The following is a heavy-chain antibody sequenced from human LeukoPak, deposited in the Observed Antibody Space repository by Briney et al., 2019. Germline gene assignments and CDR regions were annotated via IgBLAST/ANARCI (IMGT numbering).Heavy chain of an antibody. CDR2: ISHDGSNK. D-gene: IGHD3-22*01. J-gene: IGHJ6*02. V-gene: IGHV3-30*18. Sequence: GGPLRLSCAASGFTFSSYGMHWVRQDPAKVLEWVAVISHDGSNKYYVDPVKGRFTISRDNSKNTLYLEMNGLRAEETGVYYCAKDLHSRGFDYYVMDVWGQGTTVTVSS. CDR1: GFTFSSYG. CDR3: AKDLHSRGFDYYVMDV.